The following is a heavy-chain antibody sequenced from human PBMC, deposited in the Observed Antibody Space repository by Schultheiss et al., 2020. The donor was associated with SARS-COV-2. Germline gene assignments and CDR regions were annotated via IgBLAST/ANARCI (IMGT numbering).Heavy chain of an antibody. Sequence: SQTLSLTCTVSGGSISSYYWSWIRQSPGKGLEWIGYTYYSGSTNYNPSLKSRVTISVDTSKNQFSLKLSSVTAADTAVYYCARDRGGTTIWGQGTLVTVSS. CDR2: TYYSGST. V-gene: IGHV4-59*12. CDR3: ARDRGGTTI. D-gene: IGHD1-7*01. J-gene: IGHJ4*02. CDR1: GGSISSYY.